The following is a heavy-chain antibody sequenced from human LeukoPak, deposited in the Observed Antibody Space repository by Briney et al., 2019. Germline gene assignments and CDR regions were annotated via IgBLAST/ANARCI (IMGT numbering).Heavy chain of an antibody. J-gene: IGHJ4*02. CDR3: ARERKSGWLERTFHFDY. CDR2: INQDGSEK. D-gene: IGHD1-1*01. V-gene: IGHV3-7*01. CDR1: GFTFTTNW. Sequence: GGSLRLSCAASGFTFTTNWMTWVRQAPGKGLEWVATINQDGSEKYYVDSVKGRFTISRDNAKNSLFLQMTSLTVEDTAVYYCARERKSGWLERTFHFDYWGPGTLATVSS.